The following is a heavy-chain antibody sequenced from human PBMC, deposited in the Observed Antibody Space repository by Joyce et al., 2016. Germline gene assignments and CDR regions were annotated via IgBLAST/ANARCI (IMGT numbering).Heavy chain of an antibody. CDR2: IYNPGTA. Sequence: QVQLQESGPGLVKPSEPLSLSCTVAGASLNSPDFYWSWVRPPPGKGLEWIGYIYNPGTAYYSPSLKRRVTISLDTSNTRLSLQLTSVTAADTAVYFCASVEYSGSVYRTCDSWGQGILVTVSP. V-gene: IGHV4-30-4*01. D-gene: IGHD5-12*01. CDR1: GASLNSPDFY. CDR3: ASVEYSGSVYRTCDS. J-gene: IGHJ4*02.